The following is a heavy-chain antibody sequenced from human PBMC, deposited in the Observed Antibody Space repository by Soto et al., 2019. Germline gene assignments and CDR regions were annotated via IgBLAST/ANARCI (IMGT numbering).Heavy chain of an antibody. J-gene: IGHJ4*02. CDR3: ARCRYNYGYGPLDLDY. CDR2: IYPGEFDT. D-gene: IGHD5-18*01. V-gene: IGHV5-51*01. Sequence: GESLKISCKGSGYSFISYWIGWVRQMPGKGLEWMGIIYPGEFDTRYSPSLQGQVTISADKSISTAYLQWSSLKATDTAMYYCARCRYNYGYGPLDLDYWGPRTLVTVSS. CDR1: GYSFISYW.